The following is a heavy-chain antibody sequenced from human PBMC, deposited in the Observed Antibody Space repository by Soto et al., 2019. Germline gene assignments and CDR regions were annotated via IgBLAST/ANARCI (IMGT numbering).Heavy chain of an antibody. J-gene: IGHJ4*02. V-gene: IGHV3-9*01. Sequence: EVQLVESGGRLVQPGSSLRLSCVGTGLNFDDFAMHWVRQAPGKGLEWVSGITWNSRVLAYADSVKGRFTISRDNARNSLYLQMDSLRDEETALYYCAKGRYDFWSPYYFDSWGQGTLVTVSS. D-gene: IGHD3-3*01. CDR3: AKGRYDFWSPYYFDS. CDR1: GLNFDDFA. CDR2: ITWNSRVL.